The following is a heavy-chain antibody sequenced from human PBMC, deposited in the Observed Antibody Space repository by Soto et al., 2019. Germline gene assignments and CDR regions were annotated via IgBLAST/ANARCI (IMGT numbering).Heavy chain of an antibody. V-gene: IGHV5-51*01. J-gene: IGHJ4*02. CDR3: ARQDIVVVPAAQYFDY. CDR1: GYSFTSYW. D-gene: IGHD2-2*01. Sequence: ESLKISCKGSGYSFTSYWIGWVRQMPGKGLEWMGIIYPGDSDTRYSPSFQGQVTISADKSISTAYLQWSSLKASDTAMYYCARQDIVVVPAAQYFDYWGQGTLVTVSS. CDR2: IYPGDSDT.